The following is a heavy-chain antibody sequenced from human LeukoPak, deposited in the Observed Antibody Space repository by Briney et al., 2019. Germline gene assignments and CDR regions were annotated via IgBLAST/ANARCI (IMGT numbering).Heavy chain of an antibody. CDR2: INHSGST. J-gene: IGHJ3*02. CDR3: ARAAIVVVPADPDAFDI. CDR1: GGSFSGYY. D-gene: IGHD2-2*01. Sequence: SETLSLTCAVYGGSFSGYYWSWIRQPPGKGLEWIGEINHSGSTNYNPSLKSRVTISVDTSKNQFSLKLSSVTAADTAVYYCARAAIVVVPADPDAFDIWGQGTMVAVSS. V-gene: IGHV4-34*01.